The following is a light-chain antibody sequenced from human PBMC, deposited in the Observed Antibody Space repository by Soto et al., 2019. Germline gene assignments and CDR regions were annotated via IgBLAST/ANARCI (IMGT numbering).Light chain of an antibody. V-gene: IGKV3-11*01. J-gene: IGKJ5*01. CDR3: QQRSNWLI. Sequence: EMVFTQSSATLPLCPGESGTLAGRARQSINRHLAWYRQKPGQAPRLLIYDASNSATGIPARFGVRGSGTDFTLTISTLEPEDFAVYYGQQRSNWLIFGQGTRLEIK. CDR2: DAS. CDR1: QSINRH.